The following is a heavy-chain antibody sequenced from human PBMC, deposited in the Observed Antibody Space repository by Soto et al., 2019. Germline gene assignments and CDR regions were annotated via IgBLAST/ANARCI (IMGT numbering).Heavy chain of an antibody. CDR3: ARAAGAYTEDYYYGMDV. CDR1: GYSFTKYN. Sequence: ASVKVSCKASGYSFTKYNIHWLRQAAGQRLEWLAWINSDNGNTKYSQKFQGRVSVTRDTSASTAYMELSSLRSEDTAVYYCARAAGAYTEDYYYGMDVWGPGATVTVSS. D-gene: IGHD3-16*01. CDR2: INSDNGNT. J-gene: IGHJ6*02. V-gene: IGHV1-3*01.